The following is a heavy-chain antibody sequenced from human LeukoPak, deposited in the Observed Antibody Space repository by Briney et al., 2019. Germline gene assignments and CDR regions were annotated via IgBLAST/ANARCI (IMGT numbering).Heavy chain of an antibody. Sequence: SETLSLTCTVSGGSISSYYWSWIRQPPGKGLEWIGYIYYSGSTNYNPSLKSRVTISVDTSKNQFSLKLSSVTADDTAVYYCARGGGSYEPQGYWGQGTLVTVSS. D-gene: IGHD1-26*01. CDR3: ARGGGSYEPQGY. CDR2: IYYSGST. V-gene: IGHV4-59*12. CDR1: GGSISSYY. J-gene: IGHJ4*02.